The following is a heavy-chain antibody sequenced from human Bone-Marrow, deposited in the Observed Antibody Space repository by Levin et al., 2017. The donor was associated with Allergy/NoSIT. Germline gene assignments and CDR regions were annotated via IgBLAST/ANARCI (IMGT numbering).Heavy chain of an antibody. J-gene: IGHJ6*02. V-gene: IGHV1-46*01. CDR2: INPSADST. Sequence: ASVKVSCKASGYIFTAYYMHWVRQAPGQGLEWLGIINPSADSTVYAQKFQGRAMMTSDMSTATVYLELRSLRPEDTGTYFCMRDPPRITVFGEIEEGEIGMDVWGQGTTVIVSS. CDR1: GYIFTAYY. D-gene: IGHD3-16*01. CDR3: MRDPPRITVFGEIEEGEIGMDV.